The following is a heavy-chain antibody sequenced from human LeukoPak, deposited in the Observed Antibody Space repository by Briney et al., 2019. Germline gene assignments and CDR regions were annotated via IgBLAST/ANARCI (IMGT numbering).Heavy chain of an antibody. D-gene: IGHD4-17*01. Sequence: ASVKVSCKASGYTFTTYGISWVRQAPGQGLEWMGWISAYNGNTNYAQKLQGRVTMTTDTSTSTAYMELRSLRADDTAVYYCARTTVTTSDDAFDIWGQGTMVTVSS. V-gene: IGHV1-18*01. CDR1: GYTFTTYG. J-gene: IGHJ3*02. CDR2: ISAYNGNT. CDR3: ARTTVTTSDDAFDI.